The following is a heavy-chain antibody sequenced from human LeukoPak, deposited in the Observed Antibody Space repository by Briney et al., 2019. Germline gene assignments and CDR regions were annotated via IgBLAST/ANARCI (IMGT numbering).Heavy chain of an antibody. Sequence: ASVKVSCKASGYTFTSYAMHWVRQAPGQRLEWMGWINAGNGNTKYSQKFQGRVTITRDTSASTAYMELSSLRSEDTAVYYCARDWIRGTNSGYPGYWGQGTLVTVSS. CDR1: GYTFTSYA. CDR2: INAGNGNT. V-gene: IGHV1-3*01. CDR3: ARDWIRGTNSGYPGY. D-gene: IGHD5-12*01. J-gene: IGHJ4*02.